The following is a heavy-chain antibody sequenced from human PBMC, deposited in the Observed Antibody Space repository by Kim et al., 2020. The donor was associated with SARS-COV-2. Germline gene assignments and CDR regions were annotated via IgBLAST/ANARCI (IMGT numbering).Heavy chain of an antibody. D-gene: IGHD6-13*01. J-gene: IGHJ4*02. CDR3: ARAVVTAAGRHFDY. Sequence: AKYVQSTITISTDTAKNQFSLQLNSVTPEDTAVYYCARAVVTAAGRHFDYWGQGTLVTVSS. V-gene: IGHV6-1*01.